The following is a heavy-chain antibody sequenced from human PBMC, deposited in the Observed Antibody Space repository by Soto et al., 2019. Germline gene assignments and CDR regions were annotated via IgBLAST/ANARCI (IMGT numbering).Heavy chain of an antibody. CDR2: IWYDGSNK. CDR3: ARGGRYYYDSSGRDFDY. V-gene: IGHV3-33*01. J-gene: IGHJ4*02. Sequence: LRLSCAASGFTFSSYGMHWVRQAPGKGLEWVAVIWYDGSNKYYADSVKGRFTISRDNSKNTLYLQMNSLRAEDTAVYYCARGGRYYYDSSGRDFDYWGQGT. D-gene: IGHD3-22*01. CDR1: GFTFSSYG.